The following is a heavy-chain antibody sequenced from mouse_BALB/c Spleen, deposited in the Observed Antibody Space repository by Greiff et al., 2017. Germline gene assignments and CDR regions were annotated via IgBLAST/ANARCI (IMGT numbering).Heavy chain of an antibody. CDR3: ARILDGKGYFDV. Sequence: QVTLKESGPGILQPSQTLSLTCSFSGFSLSTYGIGVGWIRQPSGKGLEWLAHIWWNDNKYYNTALKSRLTISKDTSNNQVFLKIASVDTADTATYYCARILDGKGYFDVWGAGTTVTVSS. J-gene: IGHJ1*01. CDR1: GFSLSTYGIG. V-gene: IGHV8-11*01. D-gene: IGHD2-1*01. CDR2: IWWNDNK.